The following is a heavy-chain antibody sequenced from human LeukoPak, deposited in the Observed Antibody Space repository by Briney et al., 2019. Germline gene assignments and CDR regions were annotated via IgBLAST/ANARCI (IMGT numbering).Heavy chain of an antibody. J-gene: IGHJ3*02. CDR2: IRQDGSEK. CDR3: ARDQGGSYYDAFDI. D-gene: IGHD1-26*01. CDR1: GFIFNDYW. V-gene: IGHV3-7*01. Sequence: GGSLRLSCAASGFIFNDYWMSWVRQAPGKGLEWVANIRQDGSEKYYVDSVKGRFTISRDNAKNSLYLQMNSLRAEDTAVYYCARDQGGSYYDAFDIWGQGTMVTVSS.